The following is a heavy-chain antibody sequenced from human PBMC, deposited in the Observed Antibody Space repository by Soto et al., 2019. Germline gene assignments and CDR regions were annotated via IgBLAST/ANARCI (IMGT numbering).Heavy chain of an antibody. CDR3: AGVCSWGKYRGDGY. Sequence: QVQLVQSGAEVKKPGSSVMVSCKAPGGTFSSYAISWLRQAPGQGLEWMGGNIPIFGTANYAQKFQGRVQSTADESTSTGYMGLSSLRTEDTAVYYCAGVCSWGKYRGDGYWGQGTLVTVSS. CDR1: GGTFSSYA. V-gene: IGHV1-69*12. J-gene: IGHJ4*02. CDR2: NIPIFGTA. D-gene: IGHD3-16*01.